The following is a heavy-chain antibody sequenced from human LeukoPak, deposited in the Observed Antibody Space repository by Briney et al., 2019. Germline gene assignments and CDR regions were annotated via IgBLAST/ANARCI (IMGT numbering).Heavy chain of an antibody. CDR2: IKDDGSEK. J-gene: IGHJ4*02. D-gene: IGHD1-14*01. CDR1: GFTFSSYW. Sequence: GGSLRLSCVGSGFTFSSYWMTWVRQAPGKGLEWVANIKDDGSEKYCVDSVKGRFNISRDDAKNVLYLQMSSLRAEDTAVYYCARARIDYWGQGTLVTLSS. V-gene: IGHV3-7*04. CDR3: ARARIDY.